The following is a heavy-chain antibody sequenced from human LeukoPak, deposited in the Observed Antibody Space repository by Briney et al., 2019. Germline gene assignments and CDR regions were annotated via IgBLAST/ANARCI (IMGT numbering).Heavy chain of an antibody. J-gene: IGHJ4*02. CDR2: IYATGST. Sequence: SATLSLTCTVSGASISSYYWSWIRQPAGKGLEWIGRIYATGSTNYNPSLKSRVSMSVDASKNQFSLKLGFVTAADTAVYYCARLREGSMATMQDWGQGTLVTVSS. D-gene: IGHD5-24*01. CDR1: GASISSYY. V-gene: IGHV4-4*07. CDR3: ARLREGSMATMQD.